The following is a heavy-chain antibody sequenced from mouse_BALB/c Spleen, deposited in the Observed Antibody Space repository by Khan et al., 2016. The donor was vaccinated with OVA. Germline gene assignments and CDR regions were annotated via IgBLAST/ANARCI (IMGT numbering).Heavy chain of an antibody. V-gene: IGHV5-9-3*01. CDR2: ISSGGTYT. Sequence: EVKLVESGGTLVKPGGSLKLSCAASGFTFSSYAMSWVRQTPEKRLEWVATISSGGTYTYYPDSVKGRFTISRDNAKNTLYLQMSSLRSEDTAMYYCVRDYYGSSYEDYWGQGTTLTVSS. D-gene: IGHD1-1*01. CDR1: GFTFSSYA. CDR3: VRDYYGSSYEDY. J-gene: IGHJ2*01.